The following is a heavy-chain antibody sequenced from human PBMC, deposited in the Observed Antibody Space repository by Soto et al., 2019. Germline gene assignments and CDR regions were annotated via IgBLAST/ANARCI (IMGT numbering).Heavy chain of an antibody. CDR2: MNSDGSST. V-gene: IGHV3-74*01. CDR1: GFTFSIYW. Sequence: QPGGSLRLSCAASGFTFSIYWMHWVRQAPGKGLVWVSRMNSDGSSTNYADSVKGRFTISRDNAKNTLFLQMNSLGAEDTAVYYCARVVPGDAFDIWGQGTMVTVSS. CDR3: ARVVPGDAFDI. D-gene: IGHD1-26*01. J-gene: IGHJ3*02.